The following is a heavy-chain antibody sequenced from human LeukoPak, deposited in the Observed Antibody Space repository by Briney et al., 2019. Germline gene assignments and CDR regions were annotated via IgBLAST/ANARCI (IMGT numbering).Heavy chain of an antibody. Sequence: GESLKISCKGSGYSFTSYWIGWVRQMPGKGLEWMGIIYPGDSDTRYSPSFQGHVTISADKSISTAYLQWSSLKASDTAMYYCASPAPNYYDSSGYYPYWGQGTLVTVSS. J-gene: IGHJ4*02. D-gene: IGHD3-22*01. CDR1: GYSFTSYW. CDR3: ASPAPNYYDSSGYYPY. CDR2: IYPGDSDT. V-gene: IGHV5-51*01.